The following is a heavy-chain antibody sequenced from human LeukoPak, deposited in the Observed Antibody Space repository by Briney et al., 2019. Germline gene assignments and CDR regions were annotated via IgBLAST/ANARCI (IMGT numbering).Heavy chain of an antibody. CDR3: AKEGTPQVSTWYDL. D-gene: IGHD3-10*01. CDR2: ISYEGGTQ. V-gene: IGHV3-30*18. CDR1: GVTLSPYG. J-gene: IGHJ5*02. Sequence: GMSLRLSCAASGVTLSPYGMHWVRQAPGKGLEWVAVISYEGGTQHYADSVKGRFIISRDNPRDTLYLQMNILRTEDTAVYYCAKEGTPQVSTWYDLWGQGTQVIVSS.